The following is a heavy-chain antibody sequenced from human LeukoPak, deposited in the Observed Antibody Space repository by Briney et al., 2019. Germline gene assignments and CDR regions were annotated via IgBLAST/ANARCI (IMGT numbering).Heavy chain of an antibody. D-gene: IGHD5-24*01. CDR2: IYYGGST. CDR1: DDSISGSSYY. J-gene: IGHJ4*02. V-gene: IGHV4-39*01. CDR3: ASADGYKIDY. Sequence: SETLSLTCTVSDDSISGSSYYWGWLRQPPGKGLEWIGNIYYGGSTYYNPSLKSRVSISVDTSNNQFSLKVSSVTAADTAVYYCASADGYKIDYWGQGTLVTVSS.